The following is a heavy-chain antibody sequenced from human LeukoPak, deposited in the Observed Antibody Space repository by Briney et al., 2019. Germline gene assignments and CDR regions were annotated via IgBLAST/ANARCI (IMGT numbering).Heavy chain of an antibody. CDR3: ASAIYGDLDY. D-gene: IGHD4-17*01. J-gene: IGHJ4*02. CDR1: AYTFIAYY. V-gene: IGHV1-2*02. CDR2: INPNSGDT. Sequence: ASVKVSCKASAYTFIAYYMHWVRQAPGQGLDWMGWINPNSGDTYYPQRFQGRVTMTRDTSISTAYMELNRLRSDDTAIYYCASAIYGDLDYWGQGTLVTVSS.